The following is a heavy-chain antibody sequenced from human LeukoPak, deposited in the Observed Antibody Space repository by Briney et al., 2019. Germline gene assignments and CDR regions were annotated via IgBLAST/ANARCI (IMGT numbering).Heavy chain of an antibody. CDR2: MNPNSGNT. Sequence: ASVKVSCKASGYTFTSYDIHWVRQATGQGLEWMGWMNPNSGNTGYAQKFQGRVTMSRNTSISTAYMELSSLRSEDTAVYYCARGRFDCSSTSCYIGGLYFDYWGQGTLVTVSS. D-gene: IGHD2-2*02. J-gene: IGHJ4*02. CDR1: GYTFTSYD. CDR3: ARGRFDCSSTSCYIGGLYFDY. V-gene: IGHV1-8*01.